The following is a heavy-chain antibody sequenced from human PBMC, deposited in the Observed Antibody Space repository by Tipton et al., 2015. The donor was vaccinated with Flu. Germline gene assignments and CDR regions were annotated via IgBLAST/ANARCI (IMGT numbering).Heavy chain of an antibody. D-gene: IGHD4-17*01. V-gene: IGHV4-59*01. J-gene: IGHJ3*02. CDR2: IYYSGST. CDR3: ARYGSVYAFDI. CDR1: GGSISSYY. Sequence: LRLSCTVSGGSISSYYWSWIRQPPGKGLEWIGYIYYSGSTNYNPSLKSRVTISVDTSKNQFSLKLSSVTAADTAVYYCARYGSVYAFDIWGQGTMVTVS.